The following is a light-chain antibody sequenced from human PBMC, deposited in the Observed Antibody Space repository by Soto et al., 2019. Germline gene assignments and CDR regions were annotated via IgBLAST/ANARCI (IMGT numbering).Light chain of an antibody. J-gene: IGLJ2*01. CDR3: CSYAGFSTFVI. CDR2: EGN. V-gene: IGLV2-23*03. CDR1: TSDIGSYNL. Sequence: QSALTQPASVSGSPGQSITISCTGTTSDIGSYNLVSWYQKQPGKAPKLMIYEGNKRPSGVSNRFSASKSGNTASLTISGLQAEDEADYYCCSYAGFSTFVIFGGGTKLTVL.